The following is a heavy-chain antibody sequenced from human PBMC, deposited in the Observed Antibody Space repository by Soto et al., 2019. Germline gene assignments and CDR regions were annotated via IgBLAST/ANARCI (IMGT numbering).Heavy chain of an antibody. Sequence: SETLSLTCTVSGGSIISGGYYCICIRQHPWNGLELIGYIYYSGSTYYNPSLKSRVTISVDTSKNQFSLKLSSVTAADTAVYYCARDPAVSTIAAAGTDYYYGMDVWGQGTTVTVSS. V-gene: IGHV4-31*03. CDR3: ARDPAVSTIAAAGTDYYYGMDV. D-gene: IGHD6-13*01. CDR1: GGSIISGGYY. CDR2: IYYSGST. J-gene: IGHJ6*02.